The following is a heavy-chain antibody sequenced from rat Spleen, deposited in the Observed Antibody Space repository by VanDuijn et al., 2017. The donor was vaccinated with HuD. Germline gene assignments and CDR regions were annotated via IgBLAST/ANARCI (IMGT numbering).Heavy chain of an antibody. D-gene: IGHD1-2*01. CDR1: GFTFSNAA. J-gene: IGHJ3*01. Sequence: GGGLVQPKESLKISCAASGFTFSNAAMYWVRQAPGKGLEWVARIRSKPNNYATYYAESVKGRFTISRDDSKSMVYLQMDNLKTEDTAMYYCTAGAIAATPFVYWGQGTLVTVSS. V-gene: IGHV10-5*01. CDR3: TAGAIAATPFVY. CDR2: IRSKPNNYAT.